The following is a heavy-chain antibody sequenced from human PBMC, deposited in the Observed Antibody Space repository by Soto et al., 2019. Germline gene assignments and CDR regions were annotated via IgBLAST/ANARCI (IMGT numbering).Heavy chain of an antibody. Sequence: SVKVSCKASGGTFSSYAISWVRQAPGQGLEWMGGIIPIFGTANYAQKFQGRVTITADESTSTAYMELSSLRSEDTAVYYCARDAVAANNWFDPWGQGTLVTVSS. CDR2: IIPIFGTA. CDR3: ARDAVAANNWFDP. V-gene: IGHV1-69*13. CDR1: GGTFSSYA. D-gene: IGHD6-19*01. J-gene: IGHJ5*02.